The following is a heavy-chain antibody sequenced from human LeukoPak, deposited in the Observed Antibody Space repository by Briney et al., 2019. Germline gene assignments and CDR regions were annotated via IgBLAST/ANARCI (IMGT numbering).Heavy chain of an antibody. V-gene: IGHV4-4*07. CDR2: IYTSGST. CDR1: GGSFSGYY. CDR3: AREGLRFLDPYYFDY. D-gene: IGHD3-3*01. J-gene: IGHJ4*02. Sequence: SETLALTCAVYGGSFSGYYWSWIRQPAGKGLEWIGRIYTSGSTNYNPSLKSRVTISVDTSKNQFSLKLSSVTAADTAVYYCAREGLRFLDPYYFDYWGQGTLVTVSS.